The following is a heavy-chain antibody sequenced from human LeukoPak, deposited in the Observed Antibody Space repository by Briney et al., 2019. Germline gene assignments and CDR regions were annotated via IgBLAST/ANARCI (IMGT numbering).Heavy chain of an antibody. J-gene: IGHJ4*02. CDR1: GFTFSSYA. CDR2: ISSNRGST. Sequence: GSLRLSCAASGFTFSSYAMHWVRQAPGKGLEYVSAISSNRGSTYYANSVKGRFTISRDNAKNSLYLQMNSLRAEDMALYYCAKDSDSSGYSPSWDYWGQGTLVTVSS. CDR3: AKDSDSSGYSPSWDY. D-gene: IGHD3-22*01. V-gene: IGHV3-64*01.